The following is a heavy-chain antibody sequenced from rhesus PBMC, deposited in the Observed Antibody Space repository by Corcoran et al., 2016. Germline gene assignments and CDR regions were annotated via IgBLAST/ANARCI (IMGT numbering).Heavy chain of an antibody. Sequence: QVRLQESGPGLVKSSETLSLTCAVSVGSMSESSFWNWFRQPPGKGLEWIGNIYANSVTTYNPSLKSRVTISKDTSNNQFFLKVTSVTAADTAVYYCASPFERGRFEVWGAGVLVTVSS. V-gene: IGHV4S9*01. CDR3: ASPFERGRFEV. J-gene: IGHJ5-1*01. CDR2: IYANSVTT. D-gene: IGHD3-34*01. CDR1: VGSMSESSF.